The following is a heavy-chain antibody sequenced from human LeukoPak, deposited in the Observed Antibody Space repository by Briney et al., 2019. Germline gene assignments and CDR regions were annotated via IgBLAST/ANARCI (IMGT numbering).Heavy chain of an antibody. CDR3: AKGPAKLAAAGYYFDY. CDR1: GYTFTSYD. J-gene: IGHJ4*02. D-gene: IGHD6-13*01. Sequence: SCKASGYTFTSYDINWVRQAPGKGLEWVAFIWYDGSNKYYADSVNGRFTISRDNSKNTLYLQMNSLRAEDTAVYYCAKGPAKLAAAGYYFDYWGQGTLVTVSS. CDR2: IWYDGSNK. V-gene: IGHV3-30*02.